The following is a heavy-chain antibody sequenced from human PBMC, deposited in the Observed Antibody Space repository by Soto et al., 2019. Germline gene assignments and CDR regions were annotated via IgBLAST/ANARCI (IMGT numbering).Heavy chain of an antibody. CDR1: GFTFSSYG. D-gene: IGHD2-15*01. CDR2: ISYDGSNK. J-gene: IGHJ5*02. CDR3: PKDSAEVVVAASWFDP. Sequence: QVQLVESGGGVVQPGRSLRLSCAASGFTFSSYGMHWVRQAPGRGLEWVAVISYDGSNKYYADSVKGRFTISRDNSKNTLYLQMNSLRAEDTAVYYCPKDSAEVVVAASWFDPWGQGTLVTVSS. V-gene: IGHV3-30*18.